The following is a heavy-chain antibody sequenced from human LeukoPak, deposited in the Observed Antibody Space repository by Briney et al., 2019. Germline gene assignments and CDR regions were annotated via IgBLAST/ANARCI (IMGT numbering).Heavy chain of an antibody. CDR2: ISGSGGNT. D-gene: IGHD5-24*01. Sequence: GGSLRLSCAASGFTFSNYAMSWVRQVPGKGLKWVSAISGSGGNTFYADSVKGRFIISRDNSKNTLYLQVNSLRAADTAIYYCAKVQEMDTILPPFHYWGQGTLVTVSS. J-gene: IGHJ4*02. V-gene: IGHV3-23*01. CDR1: GFTFSNYA. CDR3: AKVQEMDTILPPFHY.